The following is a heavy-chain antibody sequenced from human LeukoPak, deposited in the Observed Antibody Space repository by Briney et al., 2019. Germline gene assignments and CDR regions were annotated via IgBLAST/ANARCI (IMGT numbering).Heavy chain of an antibody. CDR2: ISPNSGGT. CDR1: GYTFTGYY. Sequence: ASVKVSCKASGYTFTGYYMHWVRQAPGQGLEWMGWISPNSGGTNYAQKFQGRVTMTRDTSISTAYMELSRLRSDDTAVYYCARGDYSDSSGFDYWGQGTLVTVSS. J-gene: IGHJ4*02. D-gene: IGHD3-22*01. CDR3: ARGDYSDSSGFDY. V-gene: IGHV1-2*02.